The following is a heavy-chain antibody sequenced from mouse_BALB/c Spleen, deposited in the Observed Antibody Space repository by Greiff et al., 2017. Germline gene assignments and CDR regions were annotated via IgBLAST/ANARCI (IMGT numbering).Heavy chain of an antibody. CDR3: TRPYGSSYWFAY. D-gene: IGHD1-1*01. J-gene: IGHJ3*01. Sequence: QVQLQQPGAELVKPGASVKMSCKASGYTFTSYWMHWVKQRPGQGLEWIGVIDPSDSYTSYNQKFKGKATLTVDTSSSTAYMQLSSLTSEDSAVYYWTRPYGSSYWFAYWGQGTLVTVSA. CDR2: IDPSDSYT. CDR1: GYTFTSYW. V-gene: IGHV1S127*01.